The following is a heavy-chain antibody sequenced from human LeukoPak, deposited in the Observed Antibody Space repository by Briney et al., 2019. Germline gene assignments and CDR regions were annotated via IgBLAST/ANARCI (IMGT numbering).Heavy chain of an antibody. D-gene: IGHD6-6*01. CDR3: AKDGQLVRVWFDP. CDR2: ISGSGGST. Sequence: PGGSLRLSCAASGFTFNNYAMSWVRQAPGKGLEWVSAISGSGGSTYYADSVKGRFTISRDNSKNTLYLQMNSLRAEDTAVYYCAKDGQLVRVWFDPWGQGTLVTVSS. CDR1: GFTFNNYA. V-gene: IGHV3-23*01. J-gene: IGHJ5*02.